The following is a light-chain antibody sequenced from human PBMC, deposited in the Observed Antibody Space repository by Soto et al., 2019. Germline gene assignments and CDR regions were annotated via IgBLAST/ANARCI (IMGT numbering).Light chain of an antibody. CDR3: CSYVGSDTYVI. CDR1: SSDIGGYIL. J-gene: IGLJ2*01. Sequence: QSVLTQPASVSGSPGQSITISCTGTSSDIGGYILVSWYQQEPGKAPKLMIYEGSKRTSGVSNRFSGSKSGNTASLTISGLQAEDEAHYYCCSYVGSDTYVIFGGGTKVTVL. CDR2: EGS. V-gene: IGLV2-23*01.